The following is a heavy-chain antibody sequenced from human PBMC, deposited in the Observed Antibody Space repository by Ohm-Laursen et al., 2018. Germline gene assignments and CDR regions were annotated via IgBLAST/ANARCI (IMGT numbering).Heavy chain of an antibody. Sequence: TLSLTCTVSSGSISSYYWTWIRQPPGKGLEWIGFIYYNGWTNYNPSLKSRLTISVDTSKNQFYLKLSSVTAADTAVYYCARVVLGQLLDYWGQGTLVTVSS. V-gene: IGHV4-59*12. CDR1: SGSISSYY. CDR2: IYYNGWT. D-gene: IGHD5-18*01. CDR3: ARVVLGQLLDY. J-gene: IGHJ4*02.